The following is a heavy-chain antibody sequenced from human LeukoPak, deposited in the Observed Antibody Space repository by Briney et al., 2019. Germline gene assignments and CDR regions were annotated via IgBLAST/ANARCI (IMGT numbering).Heavy chain of an antibody. CDR3: ARHSDVWFGELLANFDY. V-gene: IGHV4-38-2*01. Sequence: PSETLSLTCAVSGYSISSGYYWGWIRQPPGQGLEWIGSIYHSGSTYYNPSLKSRVTISVDTSKNQSSLKLSSVTAADTAVYYCARHSDVWFGELLANFDYWGQGTLVTVSS. CDR1: GYSISSGYY. CDR2: IYHSGST. J-gene: IGHJ4*02. D-gene: IGHD3-10*01.